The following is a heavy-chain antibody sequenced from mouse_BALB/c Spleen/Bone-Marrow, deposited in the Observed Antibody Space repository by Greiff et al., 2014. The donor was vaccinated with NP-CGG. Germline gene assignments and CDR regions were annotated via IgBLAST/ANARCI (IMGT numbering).Heavy chain of an antibody. J-gene: IGHJ3*01. V-gene: IGHV14-3*02. CDR3: AHDAPFAY. Sequence: VQLKESGAELVKPGASVKLSCTTSGFNIKDTYIHWVKQRPEQSLEWIGRIDPANGNTKYDPEFQGKATITADTSSNTAYLHLSSLTSEDTAVYSCAHDAPFAYWGQGTLVTVSA. CDR2: IDPANGNT. CDR1: GFNIKDTY. D-gene: IGHD2-3*01.